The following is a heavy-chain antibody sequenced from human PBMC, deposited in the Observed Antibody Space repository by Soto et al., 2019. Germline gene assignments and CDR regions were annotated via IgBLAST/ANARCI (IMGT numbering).Heavy chain of an antibody. V-gene: IGHV3-33*01. CDR3: ARARGYDFWSGYYTGSSYYYGMDV. CDR1: GFTFSSYG. J-gene: IGHJ6*02. D-gene: IGHD3-3*01. Sequence: GSLRLSCAASGFTFSSYGMHWVRQAPGKGLEWVAVIWYDGSNKYYADSVKGRFTISRDNSKSTLYLQMNSLRAEDTAVYYCARARGYDFWSGYYTGSSYYYGMDVWGQGTTVTVSS. CDR2: IWYDGSNK.